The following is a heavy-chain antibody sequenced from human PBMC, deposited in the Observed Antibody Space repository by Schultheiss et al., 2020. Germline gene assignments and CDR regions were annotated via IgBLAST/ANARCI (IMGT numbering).Heavy chain of an antibody. V-gene: IGHV3-30-3*01. CDR3: ARVHNWNYFDY. J-gene: IGHJ4*02. CDR2: ILYDGSNK. CDR1: GFTFSSYA. Sequence: GGSLRLSCSASGFTFSSYAMHWVRQAPGKGLEWVAVILYDGSNKYYADSVKGRFTISRDNSKNTLYLQMNSLRDEDTAVYYCARVHNWNYFDYWGQGTLVTVSS. D-gene: IGHD1-20*01.